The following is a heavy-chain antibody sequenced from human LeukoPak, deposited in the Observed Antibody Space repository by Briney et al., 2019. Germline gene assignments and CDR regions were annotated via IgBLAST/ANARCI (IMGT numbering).Heavy chain of an antibody. J-gene: IGHJ4*02. D-gene: IGHD4-11*01. CDR3: ARDPYHSKYSKIDF. V-gene: IGHV1-46*01. CDR1: GYAFTGYY. CDR2: INPGVDST. Sequence: ASAKVSCKTSGYAFTGYYIHWVRQAPGQGLEWMGIINPGVDSTTYAQRFQGRVTVTKDTSTSTVYMEVSRLRSDDTAVYYCARDPYHSKYSKIDFWGQGTLVTVSS.